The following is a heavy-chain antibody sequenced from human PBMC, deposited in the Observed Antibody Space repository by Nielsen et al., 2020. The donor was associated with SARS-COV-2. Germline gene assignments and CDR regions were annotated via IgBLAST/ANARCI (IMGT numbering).Heavy chain of an antibody. D-gene: IGHD3-10*01. J-gene: IGHJ6*02. V-gene: IGHV3-30-3*01. CDR3: VRDQLKVLLWFWEVDYYGMDV. CDR2: ISYDGSTK. CDR1: GFTFSSYA. Sequence: SCAASGFTFSSYAMHWVRQAPRKGLEWVAVISYDGSTKYYADSVKGRFTISRDNSKNTLYLPMNSLRAEDTAVYYCVRDQLKVLLWFWEVDYYGMDVWGQGTTVTVSS.